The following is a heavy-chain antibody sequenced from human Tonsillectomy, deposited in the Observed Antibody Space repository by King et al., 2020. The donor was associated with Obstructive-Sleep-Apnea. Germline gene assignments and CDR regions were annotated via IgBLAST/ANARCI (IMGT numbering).Heavy chain of an antibody. V-gene: IGHV3-23*04. CDR1: GFTFSIYA. D-gene: IGHD3-10*01. CDR2: ISGSGGST. Sequence: DVQLVESGGGLVQPGGSLRLSCAASGFTFSIYAMSWVRQAPGKGLEWVSAISGSGGSTYYADSVKGRFTISRDNFKNTLYLQMNSLRAEDTAEYYCAKDGSGTYYNPFDSWGQGTLVTVSS. CDR3: AKDGSGTYYNPFDS. J-gene: IGHJ4*02.